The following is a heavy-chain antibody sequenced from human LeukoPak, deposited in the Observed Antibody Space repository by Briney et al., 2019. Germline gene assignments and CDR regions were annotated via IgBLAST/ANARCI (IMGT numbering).Heavy chain of an antibody. D-gene: IGHD3-10*01. CDR2: IPYDGSNT. CDR1: GFTFSSYG. Sequence: PGGSLRLSCAASGFTFSSYGMHWVRQAPGKGLEWVAFIPYDGSNTYYADSVEGRFSISRDNSKNTLYLQINSLRPEDTAVYYCGKEFYGSGMNLTGNWGQGTLVTVSS. V-gene: IGHV3-30*02. J-gene: IGHJ4*02. CDR3: GKEFYGSGMNLTGN.